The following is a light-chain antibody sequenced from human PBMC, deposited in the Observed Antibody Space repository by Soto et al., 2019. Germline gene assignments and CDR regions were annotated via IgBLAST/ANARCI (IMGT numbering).Light chain of an antibody. CDR1: QSVGSN. Sequence: EIVMTQSPATLCVSPGERATLSCRASQSVGSNLAWYQQKPGQAPRLLIYGASTRATGIPARFSGSGSGTELTLTISILQSEDFAIYFCQQYNNWPPDRTFGQGTKVEIK. V-gene: IGKV3-15*01. J-gene: IGKJ1*01. CDR2: GAS. CDR3: QQYNNWPPDRT.